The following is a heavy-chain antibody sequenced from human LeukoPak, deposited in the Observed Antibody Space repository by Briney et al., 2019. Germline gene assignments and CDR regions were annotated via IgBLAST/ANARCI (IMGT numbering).Heavy chain of an antibody. CDR2: INPNSGGT. J-gene: IGHJ4*02. CDR1: GYTFTGYY. D-gene: IGHD5-12*01. Sequence: GASVKVSCKASGYTFTGYYMHWVRQAPGQGLEWMGWINPNSGGTNYAQKLQGRVTMTRDTSISTAYMELSRLRSDDTAVYYCARDGGGSGYDFDYWGQGTLVTVSS. V-gene: IGHV1-2*02. CDR3: ARDGGGSGYDFDY.